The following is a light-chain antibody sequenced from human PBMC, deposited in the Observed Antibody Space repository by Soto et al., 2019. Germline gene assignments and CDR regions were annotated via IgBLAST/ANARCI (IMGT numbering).Light chain of an antibody. CDR3: QQYNKWPPIT. CDR1: QSVSSSY. V-gene: IGKV3-15*01. CDR2: GAS. Sequence: EIVLTQYQGTLYFSPGERAALSCRASQSVSSSYLAWYQQKPGQAPRLLIYGASSRATGIPARFSGSGSRTEFTLTMSSLPSVDAAVFHCQQYNKWPPITSGDGTRLEIK. J-gene: IGKJ5*01.